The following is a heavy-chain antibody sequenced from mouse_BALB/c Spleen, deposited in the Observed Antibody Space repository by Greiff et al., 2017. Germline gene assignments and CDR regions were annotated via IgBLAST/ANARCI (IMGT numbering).Heavy chain of an antibody. CDR3: ARERGNGAMDY. V-gene: IGHV5-4*02. Sequence: EVQGVESGGGLVKPGGSLKLSCAASGFTFSDYYMYWVRQTPEKRLEWVATISDGGSYTYYPDSVKGRFTISRDNAKNNLYLQMSSLKSEDTAMYYCARERGNGAMDYWGQGTSVTVSS. J-gene: IGHJ4*01. CDR1: GFTFSDYY. D-gene: IGHD2-1*01. CDR2: ISDGGSYT.